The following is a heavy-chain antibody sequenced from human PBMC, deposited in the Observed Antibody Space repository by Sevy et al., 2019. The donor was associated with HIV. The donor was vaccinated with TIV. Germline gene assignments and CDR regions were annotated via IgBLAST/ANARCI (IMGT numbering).Heavy chain of an antibody. J-gene: IGHJ5*02. CDR2: ISAYNGNT. Sequence: ASVKVSCKASGYTFTSYGISWVRQAPGQGLEWMGWISAYNGNTNYAQKLQGRVTMTTDTSTSTAYMELRSLRSDDTAVYYCAREWRLLRWQSNWFDPWGQGTLVTVSS. CDR1: GYTFTSYG. CDR3: AREWRLLRWQSNWFDP. D-gene: IGHD4-17*01. V-gene: IGHV1-18*01.